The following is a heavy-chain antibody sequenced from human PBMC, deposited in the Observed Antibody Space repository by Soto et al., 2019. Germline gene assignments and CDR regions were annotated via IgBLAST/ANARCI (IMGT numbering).Heavy chain of an antibody. V-gene: IGHV4-34*01. D-gene: IGHD4-17*01. CDR2: INHSGST. J-gene: IGHJ5*02. CDR1: GGSFSGYY. CDR3: ASATVTTSPNWFDP. Sequence: LSLTCAVYGGSFSGYYWSWIRQPPGKGLEWIGEINHSGSTNYNPSLKSRVTISVDTSKNQFSLKLSSVTAADTAVYYCASATVTTSPNWFDPWGQGTLVTVSS.